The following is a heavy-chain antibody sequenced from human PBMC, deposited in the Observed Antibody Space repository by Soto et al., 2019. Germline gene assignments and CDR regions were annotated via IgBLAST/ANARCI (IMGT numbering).Heavy chain of an antibody. V-gene: IGHV3-33*01. Sequence: GGSLRLSCAASGFTFSSYGMHWARQAPGKGLEWVAVIWYDGSNKYYADSVKGRFTISRDNSKNTLYLQMNSLRAEDTAVYYCARAGTTTHFDWLLYYFDYWGQGTLVTVSS. CDR1: GFTFSSYG. J-gene: IGHJ4*02. CDR3: ARAGTTTHFDWLLYYFDY. CDR2: IWYDGSNK. D-gene: IGHD3-9*01.